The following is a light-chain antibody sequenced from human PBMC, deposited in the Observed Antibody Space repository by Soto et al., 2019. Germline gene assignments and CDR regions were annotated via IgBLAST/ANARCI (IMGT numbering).Light chain of an antibody. CDR3: SSYTSSSTDV. CDR2: DVT. CDR1: SSDVGGYYS. Sequence: QSALTQPASVSGSPGQSITISCTGTSSDVGGYYSVSWYQQHPGKAPKLMIYDVTNRPSGVSNRFSGSKSDNTASLTISGLQAEDEADYYCSSYTSSSTDVFGTGTKLTVL. V-gene: IGLV2-14*01. J-gene: IGLJ1*01.